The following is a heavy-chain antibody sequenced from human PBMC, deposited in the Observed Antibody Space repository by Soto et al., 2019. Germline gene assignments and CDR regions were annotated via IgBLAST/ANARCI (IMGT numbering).Heavy chain of an antibody. J-gene: IGHJ4*02. V-gene: IGHV1-46*01. D-gene: IGHD2-8*02. Sequence: QVQLVQSGAEVKKPGASVKVSCKASGYTFINYYIHWVRQAPGHGLEWMAIINPTGGSTNYAQKFQGRITLTMDTSTTTVYLEVSSPTSEDTVKSFCARHLAAGDVWGQGTLVTVSS. CDR3: ARHLAAGDV. CDR2: INPTGGST. CDR1: GYTFINYY.